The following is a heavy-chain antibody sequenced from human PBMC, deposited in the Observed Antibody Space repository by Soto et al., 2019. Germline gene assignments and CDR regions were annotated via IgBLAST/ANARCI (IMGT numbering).Heavy chain of an antibody. D-gene: IGHD3-22*01. CDR2: IYYSGST. CDR3: ARCPPSFSGYYFGTDYYYGMDV. J-gene: IGHJ6*02. Sequence: SSETLSLTCTVSGGSISSGGYYWSWIRQHPGKGLEWIGYIYYSGSTYYNQSLKSRVTISVDTSKNQFSLKLSSVTAADTAVYYCARCPPSFSGYYFGTDYYYGMDVWGQGTTVTVSS. CDR1: GGSISSGGYY. V-gene: IGHV4-31*03.